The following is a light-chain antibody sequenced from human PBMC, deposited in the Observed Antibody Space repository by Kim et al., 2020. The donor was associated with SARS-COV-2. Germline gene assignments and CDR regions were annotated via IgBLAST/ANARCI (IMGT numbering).Light chain of an antibody. CDR1: SGSMASNY. CDR3: QSYDSSNWV. J-gene: IGLJ3*02. V-gene: IGLV6-57*03. Sequence: GKTVPPACTRSSGSMASNYVQWYQQRPGSAPTTVIYEDNQRPSGVPDRFSGSIDSSSNSASLTISGLKTEDEADYYCQSYDSSNWVFGGGTQLTVL. CDR2: EDN.